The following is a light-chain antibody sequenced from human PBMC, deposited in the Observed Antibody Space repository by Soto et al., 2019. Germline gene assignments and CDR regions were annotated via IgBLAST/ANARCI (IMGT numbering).Light chain of an antibody. CDR1: QSVSSSY. J-gene: IGKJ1*01. Sequence: EIVLTQSPGTLSLSPGERATLSCRASQSVSSSYLAWYQQKPGQAPRLLIYGASSTATGIPDRFSGSGSVTDLTLTISRLEPEDFAVYYCQQYDSSPVTFGQGTKVEI. V-gene: IGKV3-20*01. CDR2: GAS. CDR3: QQYDSSPVT.